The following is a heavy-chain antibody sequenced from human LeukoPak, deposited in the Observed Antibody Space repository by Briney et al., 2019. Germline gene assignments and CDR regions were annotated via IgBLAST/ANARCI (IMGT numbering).Heavy chain of an antibody. CDR3: ACYMVGQSDAFDI. V-gene: IGHV4-34*01. Sequence: SETLSLTCAVYGGSFSGYYWSWIRQPPGKGLEWIGEINHSGSTNYNPSLKSRVTISVDTSKNQFSLKLSSVTAADTAVYYCACYMVGQSDAFDIWGQGTMVTVSS. CDR1: GGSFSGYY. CDR2: INHSGST. J-gene: IGHJ3*02. D-gene: IGHD2-15*01.